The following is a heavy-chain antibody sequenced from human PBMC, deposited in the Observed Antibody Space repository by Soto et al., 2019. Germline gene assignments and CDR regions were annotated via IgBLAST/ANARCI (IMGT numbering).Heavy chain of an antibody. D-gene: IGHD5-12*01. CDR2: ISYDGSNK. V-gene: IGHV3-30-3*01. CDR1: GFTFSSYA. CDR3: GRIGDSGYDRGFDY. Sequence: QVQLVESGGGVVQPGRSLRLSCAASGFTFSSYAMHWVRQAPGKGLEWVAVISYDGSNKYYADSVKGRFTISRDNSKNTLYLQMNRLRAEGTAGYYCGRIGDSGYDRGFDYWGQGTLVTVSS. J-gene: IGHJ4*02.